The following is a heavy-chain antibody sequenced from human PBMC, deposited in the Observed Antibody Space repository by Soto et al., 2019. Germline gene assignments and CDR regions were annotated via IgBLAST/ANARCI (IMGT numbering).Heavy chain of an antibody. CDR2: MNPNSGNT. D-gene: IGHD2-15*01. CDR3: ARDPGAASFDF. V-gene: IGHV1-8*01. J-gene: IGHJ4*02. CDR1: GYTFTSYD. Sequence: ASVKVSCKASGYTFTSYDINWVRQATGQGLEWMGWMNPNSGNTGYAQRLQGRVTMTTDTSTSTAYMDLTTLRSDDTAVYFCARDPGAASFDFWAQGTLVTVSS.